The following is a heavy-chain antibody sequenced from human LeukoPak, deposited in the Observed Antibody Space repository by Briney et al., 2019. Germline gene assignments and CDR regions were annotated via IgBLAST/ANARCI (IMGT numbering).Heavy chain of an antibody. J-gene: IGHJ4*02. CDR1: GGSISSSSYY. Sequence: SETLSLTCTVSGGSISSSSYYWRWIRQPAGKGLEWIGRIYTSGSTNYNPSLKSRVTMSVDTSKNQFSLKLSSVTAADTAVYYCARVGYGDYIDYWGQGTLVTVSS. D-gene: IGHD4-17*01. CDR3: ARVGYGDYIDY. V-gene: IGHV4-61*02. CDR2: IYTSGST.